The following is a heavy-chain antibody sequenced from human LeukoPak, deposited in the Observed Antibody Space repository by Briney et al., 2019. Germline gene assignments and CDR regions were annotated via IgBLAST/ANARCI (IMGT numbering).Heavy chain of an antibody. J-gene: IGHJ4*02. CDR1: GFTFSTYA. V-gene: IGHV3-23*01. Sequence: GGSLRLSCAASGFTFSTYAVNWVRQAPGKGLEWVSTISGSGDSTYYADSVKGRFTISRDNSKNTLYLQMNSLRAEDTAVYYCAKRWPTRAEYYFDYWGQGTLVTVSS. CDR3: AKRWPTRAEYYFDY. CDR2: ISGSGDST. D-gene: IGHD2-15*01.